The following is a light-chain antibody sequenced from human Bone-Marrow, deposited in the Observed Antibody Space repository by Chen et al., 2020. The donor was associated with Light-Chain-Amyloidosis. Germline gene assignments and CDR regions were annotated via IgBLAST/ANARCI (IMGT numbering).Light chain of an antibody. V-gene: IGKV3-20*01. CDR3: QQYGTSPLT. CDR2: GSS. CDR1: QTISSNY. Sequence: ELVLTQSPGTLSLSPGEGANLSCRASQTISSNYLTWYQQKFGQAPRLLIYGSSSRATGIPYRFTGSGSGTDFTLTISRLEPEDFAMYYCQQYGTSPLTFGGGTKVEIK. J-gene: IGKJ4*01.